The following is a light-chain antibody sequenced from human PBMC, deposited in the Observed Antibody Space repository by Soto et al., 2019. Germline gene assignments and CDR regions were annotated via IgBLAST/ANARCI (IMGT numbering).Light chain of an antibody. CDR1: SSDVGGSNY. J-gene: IGLJ2*01. Sequence: QSALTQPASVSGAPGQSITISCTGTSSDVGGSNYVSWYQQHPGKAPKLMIYDVSNRPSGVSNRFSGSKSGNTASVTISGLQAEDESDYYCSSYTSSSTPVVFGGGTKLTVL. CDR2: DVS. V-gene: IGLV2-14*01. CDR3: SSYTSSSTPVV.